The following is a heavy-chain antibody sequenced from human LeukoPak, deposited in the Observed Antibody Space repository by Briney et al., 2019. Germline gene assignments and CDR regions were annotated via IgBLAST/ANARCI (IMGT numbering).Heavy chain of an antibody. CDR2: MYPRDSDI. J-gene: IGHJ3*02. CDR3: ATSLKCSSTSCYAFDI. CDR1: GYSFSTHW. Sequence: PGESLKISCKGSGYSFSTHWIGWVRQMPGKGLDWMGIMYPRDSDIRYSPSFQGQVTMSADNSISTAYLQWSGLKASDTAMYYCATSLKCSSTSCYAFDIWGQGTMVTVSS. V-gene: IGHV5-51*01. D-gene: IGHD2-2*01.